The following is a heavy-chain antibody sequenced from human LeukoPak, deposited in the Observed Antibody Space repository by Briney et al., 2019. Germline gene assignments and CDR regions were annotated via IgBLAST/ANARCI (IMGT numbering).Heavy chain of an antibody. J-gene: IGHJ4*02. D-gene: IGHD1-26*01. CDR1: RFTFDEYG. Sequence: GGSLRLSCAASRFTFDEYGMSWVRQAPGKGLEWVSSINWDGGSTAYADSVQGRFTISRDNAKNSLHLQMKSLRAEDTALYYCARDSFSGSPLDYWGQGTLVTVSS. CDR3: ARDSFSGSPLDY. V-gene: IGHV3-20*04. CDR2: INWDGGST.